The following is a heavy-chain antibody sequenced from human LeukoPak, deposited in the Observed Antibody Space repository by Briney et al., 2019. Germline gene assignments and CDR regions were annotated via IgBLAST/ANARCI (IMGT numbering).Heavy chain of an antibody. J-gene: IGHJ4*02. Sequence: ASVKVSCKSSVYTFTGYYMHWVRQAPGQGLEWLGWINPNSDDTNYAQKFQGRVTMTRDTSISTAYMEMSSLRSDDTAVYYCARAGIAAPFDFWGQGTLVTVSS. CDR3: ARAGIAAPFDF. CDR1: VYTFTGYY. D-gene: IGHD6-13*01. V-gene: IGHV1-2*02. CDR2: INPNSDDT.